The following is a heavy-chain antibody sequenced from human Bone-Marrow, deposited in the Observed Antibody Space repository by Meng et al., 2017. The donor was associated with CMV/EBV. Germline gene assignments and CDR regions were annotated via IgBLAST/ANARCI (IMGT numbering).Heavy chain of an antibody. Sequence: GESLKISCAASGFTFSSYGMHWVRQAPGKGLEWVANIKQDGSEVYSADSVKGRFTVSRDNGKNALYLQMNSLRVEDTAVYYCARALSLWSGPRLDVWGQGTTVTISS. CDR1: GFTFSSYG. V-gene: IGHV3-7*01. CDR3: ARALSLWSGPRLDV. J-gene: IGHJ6*02. CDR2: IKQDGSEV. D-gene: IGHD3-10*01.